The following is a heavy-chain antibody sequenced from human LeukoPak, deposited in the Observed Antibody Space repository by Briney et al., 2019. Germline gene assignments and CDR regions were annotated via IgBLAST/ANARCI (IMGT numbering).Heavy chain of an antibody. Sequence: GGSLTLSCAASGFTFTTYWMTWVRQAPGKGLEWVANIKQDGSQKYYVDSVKGRFTISRDNAKNSLYLQMNSLKAEDTAVYYCARENWANDYWGQGTPVTVSS. CDR3: ARENWANDY. CDR1: GFTFTTYW. J-gene: IGHJ4*02. V-gene: IGHV3-7*01. D-gene: IGHD7-27*01. CDR2: IKQDGSQK.